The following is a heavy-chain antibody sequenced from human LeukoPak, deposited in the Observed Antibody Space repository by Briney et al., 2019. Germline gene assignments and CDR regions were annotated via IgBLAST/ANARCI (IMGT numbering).Heavy chain of an antibody. V-gene: IGHV3-23*01. Sequence: GGSLRLSCAASGFTFSSYAMSWVRQAPGKGLEWVSTISNSGGSTYYADSVKGRFTISRDNSKNTLYLQMNSLRAEDTAVYYCASQYYYDSSGSWGQGTLVTVSS. CDR2: ISNSGGST. D-gene: IGHD3-22*01. J-gene: IGHJ5*02. CDR1: GFTFSSYA. CDR3: ASQYYYDSSGS.